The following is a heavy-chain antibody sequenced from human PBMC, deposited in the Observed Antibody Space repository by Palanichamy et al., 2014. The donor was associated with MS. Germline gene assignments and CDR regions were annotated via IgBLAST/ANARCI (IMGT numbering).Heavy chain of an antibody. CDR2: IYYSETT. Sequence: QVQLQESGPGLVKPSQTLSLTCTVSGGSISSGGYYWSWIRQHPGKGLEWIGYIYYSETTYYNPSLKSRVTISIDASKNQFSLKLSSVTAADTAVYYCARAKWNDVFGAFDIWGQGTMVTVSS. J-gene: IGHJ3*02. D-gene: IGHD1-20*01. CDR3: ARAKWNDVFGAFDI. V-gene: IGHV4-31*03. CDR1: GGSISSGGYY.